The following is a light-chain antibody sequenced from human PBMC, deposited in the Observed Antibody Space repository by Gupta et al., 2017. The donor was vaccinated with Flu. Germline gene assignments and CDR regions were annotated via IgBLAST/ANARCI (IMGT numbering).Light chain of an antibody. J-gene: IGKJ2*01. CDR2: GAS. V-gene: IGKV3-20*01. Sequence: GERATLSCRASQSVSSSYLAWYQQKPGQAPRLLIYGASSRATGIPDRFSGSGSGTDFTLTISRLEPEDFAVYYCQHYGSSTGTFGQGTKLEIK. CDR3: QHYGSSTGT. CDR1: QSVSSSY.